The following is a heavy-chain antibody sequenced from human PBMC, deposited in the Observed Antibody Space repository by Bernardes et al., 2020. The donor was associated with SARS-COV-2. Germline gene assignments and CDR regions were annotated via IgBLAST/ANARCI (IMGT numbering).Heavy chain of an antibody. CDR1: GFTFSKNA. D-gene: IGHD6-6*01. Sequence: SLRLSCVASGFTFSKNAMTWVRQVPGKGLEWVSAISAIGGSTYYAESVKGRFTISRDNSKNTLYLEMTSLRAEDTAVYYCSKNAKYSSSSMEVWGQGTTVTVSS. CDR3: SKNAKYSSSSMEV. V-gene: IGHV3-23*01. J-gene: IGHJ6*02. CDR2: ISAIGGST.